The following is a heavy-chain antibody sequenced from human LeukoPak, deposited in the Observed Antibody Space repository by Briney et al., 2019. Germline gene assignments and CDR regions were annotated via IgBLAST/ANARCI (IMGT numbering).Heavy chain of an antibody. CDR3: ARVGQWELLGAFDI. CDR1: GYTFTDYY. J-gene: IGHJ3*02. Sequence: GASVKVSCKASGYTFTDYYMHWVRQAPGQGLEWMGWINPNSGGTNYAQKFQGRVTLTRDTSISTAYMELSRLRSDDTAVYYCARVGQWELLGAFDIWGQGTMVTVSS. V-gene: IGHV1-2*02. CDR2: INPNSGGT. D-gene: IGHD1-26*01.